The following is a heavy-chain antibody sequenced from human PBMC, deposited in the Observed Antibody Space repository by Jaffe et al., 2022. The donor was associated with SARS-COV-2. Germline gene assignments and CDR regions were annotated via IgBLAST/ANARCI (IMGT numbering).Heavy chain of an antibody. J-gene: IGHJ4*02. CDR2: INHSGST. D-gene: IGHD3-22*01. Sequence: QVQLQQWGAGLLKPSETLSLTCAVYGGSFSGYYWSWIRQPPGKGLEWIGEINHSGSTNYNPSLKSRVTISVDTSKNQFSLKLSSVTAADTAVYYCARKVQRRPYYYDSSGYFDYWGQGTLVTVSS. CDR1: GGSFSGYY. CDR3: ARKVQRRPYYYDSSGYFDY. V-gene: IGHV4-34*01.